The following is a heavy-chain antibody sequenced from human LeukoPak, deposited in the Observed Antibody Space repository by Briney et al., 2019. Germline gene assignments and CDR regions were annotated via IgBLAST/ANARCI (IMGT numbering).Heavy chain of an antibody. J-gene: IGHJ4*02. V-gene: IGHV4-59*01. CDR2: IYYSGST. D-gene: IGHD6-19*01. Sequence: PSETLSLTCTVSGGSISSYYWSWIRQPPGKGLEWIGYIYYSGSTYYNPSLKSRVTISVDTSKNQFSLKLSSVTAADTAVYYCASSGWLPALDYSGQGTLVTVSS. CDR1: GGSISSYY. CDR3: ASSGWLPALDY.